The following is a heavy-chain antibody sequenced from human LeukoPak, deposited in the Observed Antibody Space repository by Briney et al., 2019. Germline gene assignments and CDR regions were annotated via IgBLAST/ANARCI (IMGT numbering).Heavy chain of an antibody. V-gene: IGHV3-49*03. D-gene: IGHD3-9*01. CDR1: GFTFGDYG. CDR2: IRSKPYGGTP. Sequence: GGSLRLSCTTSGFTFGDYGISWFRQAPGKGLEWVGFIRSKPYGGTPEYAASVKGRFTISRDDSKSIAYLQMNSLETEDTAVYYCARGILTGGRYYFGFGGQGTLVTVSS. J-gene: IGHJ4*02. CDR3: ARGILTGGRYYFGF.